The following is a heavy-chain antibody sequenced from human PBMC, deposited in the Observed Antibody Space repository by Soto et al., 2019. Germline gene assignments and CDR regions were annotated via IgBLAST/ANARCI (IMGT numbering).Heavy chain of an antibody. Sequence: PSETLSLTCAVSGASISSAFWWTWVRQAPGKGLEWIGEIYRVGSTKYNPSLKSRVTISVDKSNNQFSLELRSVTAADTAVYYCARLGGYYQALDSWGQGTVVTVSS. D-gene: IGHD3-22*01. V-gene: IGHV4-4*02. J-gene: IGHJ4*02. CDR1: GASISSAFW. CDR3: ARLGGYYQALDS. CDR2: IYRVGST.